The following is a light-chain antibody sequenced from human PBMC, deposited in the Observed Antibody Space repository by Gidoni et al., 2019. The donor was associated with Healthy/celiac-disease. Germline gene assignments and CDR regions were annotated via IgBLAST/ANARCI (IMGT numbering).Light chain of an antibody. V-gene: IGKV1-9*01. CDR1: QGISSY. Sequence: DIQLTQSPSFLSASVGDRVTITCRASQGISSYLALYQQKPGKAPKLLIYAASTLQSGVPSRFSGSGSGTEFTLTISSLQPEDFATYYCQQLNSYLSTFGQGTRLEIK. J-gene: IGKJ5*01. CDR2: AAS. CDR3: QQLNSYLST.